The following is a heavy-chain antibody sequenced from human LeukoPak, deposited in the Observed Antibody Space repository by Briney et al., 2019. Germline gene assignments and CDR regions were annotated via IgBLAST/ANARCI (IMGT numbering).Heavy chain of an antibody. Sequence: SETLSLTCAVYGGSFSGYYWSWIRQPPGKGLEWIGEINHSGSTNYNPSLKSRVTISVDTSKNQFSLKLSSVTAADTAVYYCARGADYGDYVPGYWGQGTLVTVSS. V-gene: IGHV4-34*01. D-gene: IGHD4-17*01. J-gene: IGHJ4*02. CDR3: ARGADYGDYVPGY. CDR2: INHSGST. CDR1: GGSFSGYY.